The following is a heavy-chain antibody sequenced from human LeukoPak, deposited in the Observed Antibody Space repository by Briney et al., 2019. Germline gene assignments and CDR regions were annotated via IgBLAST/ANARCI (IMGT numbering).Heavy chain of an antibody. Sequence: PSETLSLTCAVYGGSFSGYCWSWIPQPPGKGLEWIGEINHSGSTNYNPSLKSRVTISVDTSKNQFSLKLSSVTAADTAVYYCARRRMGYYDTTPIDYWGQGTLVTVSS. J-gene: IGHJ4*02. CDR2: INHSGST. V-gene: IGHV4-34*01. D-gene: IGHD3-22*01. CDR1: GGSFSGYC. CDR3: ARRRMGYYDTTPIDY.